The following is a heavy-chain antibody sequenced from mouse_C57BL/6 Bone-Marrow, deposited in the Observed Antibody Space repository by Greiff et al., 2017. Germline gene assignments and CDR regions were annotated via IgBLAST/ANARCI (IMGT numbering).Heavy chain of an antibody. CDR1: GFSLTSYG. CDR3: ATIQRKFAY. CDR2: IWGVGST. J-gene: IGHJ3*01. V-gene: IGHV2-6*01. Sequence: VKLMESGPGLVAPSQSLSITCTVSGFSLTSYGVDWVRQSPGKGLEWLGVIWGVGSTNYNSALKSRLSISKDNSKSQVFLKLNGLQTDDTAMYYCATIQRKFAYWGQGTLVTVSA.